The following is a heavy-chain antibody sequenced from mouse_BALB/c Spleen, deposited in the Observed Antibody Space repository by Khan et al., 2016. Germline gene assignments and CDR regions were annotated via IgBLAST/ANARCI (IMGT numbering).Heavy chain of an antibody. CDR1: GYSITSGYG. D-gene: IGHD1-1*01. J-gene: IGHJ2*01. CDR2: IRDSGST. CDR3: ASTDRLKY. Sequence: EVQLQESGPGLVKPSQSLSLTCTVTGYSITSGYGWNWIRQFPGNKLEWMGYIRDSGSTNYNPFLKSRIYITRDTSKNQLFLQMYSVTTEDTATYSSASTDRLKYWGQGTTLTVSS. V-gene: IGHV3-1*02.